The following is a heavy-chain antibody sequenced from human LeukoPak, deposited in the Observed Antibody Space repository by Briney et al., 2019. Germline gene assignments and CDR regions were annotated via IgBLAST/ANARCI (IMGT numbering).Heavy chain of an antibody. CDR3: AKDDYGDYAGGYNWFDP. V-gene: IGHV3-30*18. CDR2: ISYDGSSK. J-gene: IGHJ5*02. CDR1: GFTFSSYG. D-gene: IGHD4-17*01. Sequence: PGGSLRLSCAASGFTFSSYGMHWVRQAPGKGLEWVAVISYDGSSKYYADSVKGRFTISRDNSKNTLYLQMNSLRAEDTAVYYCAKDDYGDYAGGYNWFDPWGQGTLVTVSS.